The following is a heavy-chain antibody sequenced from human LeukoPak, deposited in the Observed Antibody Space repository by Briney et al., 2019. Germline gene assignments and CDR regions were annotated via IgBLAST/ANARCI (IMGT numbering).Heavy chain of an antibody. Sequence: SETLPLTCAVSGGSISSSNWWSWVRQPPGKGLEWIGEIYHSGSTNYNPSLKSRVTISVDKSKNQFSLKLSSVTAADTAVYYCASLVDTAVPADYWGQGTLVTVSS. J-gene: IGHJ4*02. CDR1: GGSISSSNW. CDR2: IYHSGST. V-gene: IGHV4-4*02. CDR3: ASLVDTAVPADY. D-gene: IGHD5-18*01.